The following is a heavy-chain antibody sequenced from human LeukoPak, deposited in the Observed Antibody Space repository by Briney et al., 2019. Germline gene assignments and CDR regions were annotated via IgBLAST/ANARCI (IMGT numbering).Heavy chain of an antibody. V-gene: IGHV3-23*01. CDR3: AKFPRGSYHFDY. Sequence: GGSLRLSCAASGFTFSSYAMSWVRQAPGKGLEWVSTVSGSGGNTFYADSVKGRFTISRDNSKNTLYLQMNSLRADDTAVYYCAKFPRGSYHFDYWGQGTLVTVSS. D-gene: IGHD1-26*01. CDR1: GFTFSSYA. CDR2: VSGSGGNT. J-gene: IGHJ4*02.